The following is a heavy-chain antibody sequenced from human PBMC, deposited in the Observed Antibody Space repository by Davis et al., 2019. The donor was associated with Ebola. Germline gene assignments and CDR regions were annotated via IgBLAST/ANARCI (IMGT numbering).Heavy chain of an antibody. V-gene: IGHV3-48*02. CDR1: GFTFSTYR. J-gene: IGHJ5*02. Sequence: PGGSLRLSCAASGFTFSTYRMNWVRQAPGKGLEWVSYISSSSSTKDYADSVKGRFTISRDNAKNSLYLQMNSLRDEDTAVYYCAKFLLWATSGIDSWFDPWGQGTLVTVSS. CDR2: ISSSSSTK. CDR3: AKFLLWATSGIDSWFDP. D-gene: IGHD1-1*01.